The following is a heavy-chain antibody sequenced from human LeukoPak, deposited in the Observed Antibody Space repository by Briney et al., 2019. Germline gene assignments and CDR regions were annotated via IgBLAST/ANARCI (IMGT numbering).Heavy chain of an antibody. J-gene: IGHJ3*02. V-gene: IGHV4-31*03. D-gene: IGHD2-2*01. CDR2: VYYSGST. Sequence: SETLSLTCTVSGGSISSGGYYWSWIRQHPGKGLEWIGYVYYSGSTYYNPSLKSRVTISVDTSKNQFSLKLSSVTAADTAVYYCARDLRHCSSTSCYRAFDIWGQGTMVTVSS. CDR3: ARDLRHCSSTSCYRAFDI. CDR1: GGSISSGGYY.